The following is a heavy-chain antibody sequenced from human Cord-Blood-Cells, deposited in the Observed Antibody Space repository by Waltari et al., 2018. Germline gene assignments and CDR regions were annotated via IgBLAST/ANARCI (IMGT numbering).Heavy chain of an antibody. CDR2: IYYSGGT. Sequence: QLQLQESGPGLVKPSETLSLTCTVSGGSISSSSYYWGWIRQPPGKGLEWIGSIYYSGGTYYNPALKSRVTISVDTSKNQFSLKLSSVTAADTAVYYCARRSGSYYFDYWGQGTLVTVSS. CDR1: GGSISSSSYY. J-gene: IGHJ4*02. V-gene: IGHV4-39*01. CDR3: ARRSGSYYFDY. D-gene: IGHD1-26*01.